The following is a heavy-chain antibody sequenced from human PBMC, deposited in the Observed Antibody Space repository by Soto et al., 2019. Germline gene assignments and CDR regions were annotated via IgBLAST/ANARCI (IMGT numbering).Heavy chain of an antibody. CDR3: ARDQAESIFYYYGMDV. V-gene: IGHV3-30-3*01. CDR1: GFTFSSFV. Sequence: QVQLVESGGGVVQPGRSLRLSCAASGFTFSSFVMHWVRQAPGKGLECVAVITYDGSNKYYADSVKGRFTISRDNSKDMLYLEMNSLRAEDTAVYYCARDQAESIFYYYGMDVWGQGTTVTVSS. D-gene: IGHD3-10*01. J-gene: IGHJ6*02. CDR2: ITYDGSNK.